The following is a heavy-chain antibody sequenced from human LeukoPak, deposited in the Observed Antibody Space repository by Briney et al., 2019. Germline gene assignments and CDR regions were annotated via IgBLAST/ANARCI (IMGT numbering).Heavy chain of an antibody. CDR1: GGSVSGYY. Sequence: SETLSLTCAVYGGSVSGYYWSWIRQPPGKGLEWIGEINHSGSTNYNPSLKSRVTISVDTSKNQFSLKLSSVTTADTAVYYCARGNIVVVPGYMDVWGKGTTVTVSS. CDR3: ARGNIVVVPGYMDV. CDR2: INHSGST. D-gene: IGHD2-2*01. J-gene: IGHJ6*03. V-gene: IGHV4-34*01.